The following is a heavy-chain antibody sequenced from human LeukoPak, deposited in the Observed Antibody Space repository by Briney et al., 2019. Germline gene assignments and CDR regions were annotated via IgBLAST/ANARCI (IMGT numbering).Heavy chain of an antibody. CDR1: GGTFSSYA. CDR2: IIPILGIA. CDR3: ARDRDFWSGYGFDY. J-gene: IGHJ4*02. V-gene: IGHV1-69*04. Sequence: ASVKVSCKASGGTFSSYAISWVRQAPGQGLEWMGRIIPILGIANYAQKFQGRVTITADKSTSTAYMELSSLRSEDTAVYYCARDRDFWSGYGFDYWGQGTLVTVSS. D-gene: IGHD3-3*01.